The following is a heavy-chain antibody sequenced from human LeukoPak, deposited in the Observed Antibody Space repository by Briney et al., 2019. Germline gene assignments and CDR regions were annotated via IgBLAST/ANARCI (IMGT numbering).Heavy chain of an antibody. CDR2: IKQDGSEK. V-gene: IGHV3-7*03. CDR1: GFTFSSYW. Sequence: GGSLRLSCAASGFTFSSYWMSWVRQAPGKGLEWVANIKQDGSEKYYVDSVKGRFTISRDNAKNSLYLQMNSLRAEDTAVYFCARIGYSSSSFDYWGQGVLVTVYS. D-gene: IGHD6-6*01. J-gene: IGHJ4*02. CDR3: ARIGYSSSSFDY.